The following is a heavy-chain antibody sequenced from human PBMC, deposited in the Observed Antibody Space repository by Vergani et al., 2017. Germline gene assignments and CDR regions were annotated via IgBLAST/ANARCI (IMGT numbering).Heavy chain of an antibody. CDR1: GFTFDDYA. CDR2: ISWNSGSI. V-gene: IGHV3-9*01. J-gene: IGHJ4*02. D-gene: IGHD3-10*01. CDR3: ARDLRTVVRGVSGY. Sequence: EVQLVESGGGLVQPGRSLRLSCAASGFTFDDYAMHWVRQAPGKGLEWVSGISWNSGSIGYADSVKGRFTISRDNSKNTLYLQMNSLRAEDKAVYYCARDLRTVVRGVSGYGGQGTLVTVSS.